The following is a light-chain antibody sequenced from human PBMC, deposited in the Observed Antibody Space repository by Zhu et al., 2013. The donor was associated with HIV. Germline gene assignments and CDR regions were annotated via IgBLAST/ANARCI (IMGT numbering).Light chain of an antibody. CDR2: GKN. V-gene: IGLV3-19*01. J-gene: IGLJ1*01. CDR1: SLRSYY. CDR3: NSGDSSGTHYV. Sequence: SSELTQDPAVSVALGQTIRITCQGDSLRSYYASWYQQKPGQAPVLVIYGKNSRPSGIPDRFSGSSSGNTASLTITGAQAEDEADYYCNSGDSSGTHYVFGPGTKLTVL.